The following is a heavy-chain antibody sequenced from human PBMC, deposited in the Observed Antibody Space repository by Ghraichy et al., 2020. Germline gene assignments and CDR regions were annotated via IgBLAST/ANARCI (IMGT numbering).Heavy chain of an antibody. CDR2: IYYSGST. Sequence: ETLNISCTVSGGSISSSSYYWGWIRQPPGKGLEWIGSIYYSGSTYYNPSLKSRVTISVDTSKNQFSLKLSSVTAADTAVYYCARPASLAQFDYWDQGTLVTVSS. CDR3: ARPASLAQFDY. V-gene: IGHV4-39*01. CDR1: GGSISSSSYY. J-gene: IGHJ4*02.